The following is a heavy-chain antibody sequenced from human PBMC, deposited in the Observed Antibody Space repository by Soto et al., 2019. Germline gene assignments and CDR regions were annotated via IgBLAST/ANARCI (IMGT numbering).Heavy chain of an antibody. V-gene: IGHV3-33*01. Sequence: GGSLRLSCAASGFTFSSYGMHWVRQAPGKGLEWVAVIWYDGSNKYYADSVKGRFTISRDNSKNTLYLQMNSLRAEDTAVYYCARDRNYYDTSGYYDYWGQGTLVTVSS. CDR3: ARDRNYYDTSGYYDY. CDR1: GFTFSSYG. D-gene: IGHD3-22*01. J-gene: IGHJ4*02. CDR2: IWYDGSNK.